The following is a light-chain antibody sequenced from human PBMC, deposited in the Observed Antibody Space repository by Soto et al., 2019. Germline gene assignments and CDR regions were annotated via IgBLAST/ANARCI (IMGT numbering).Light chain of an antibody. CDR1: QSVDSSY. Sequence: DNVLTQSPATLSLSLGERATISCRASQSVDSSYFAWYQQKPGHAPRLLIYGTSSWATGLPARFSGSGSGTDFTLTINRLQPEDFAVYYCQHDDSSPHTFGQGTKLEIK. J-gene: IGKJ2*01. V-gene: IGKV3-20*01. CDR3: QHDDSSPHT. CDR2: GTS.